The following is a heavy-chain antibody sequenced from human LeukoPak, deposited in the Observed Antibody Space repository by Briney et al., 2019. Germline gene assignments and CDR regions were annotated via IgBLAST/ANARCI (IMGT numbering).Heavy chain of an antibody. CDR3: ARDRGHSGYDLYDY. CDR2: IIPIFGTA. V-gene: IGHV1-69*05. D-gene: IGHD5-12*01. Sequence: SVKVSFKASGGTLNSYDISRVRHAPGQGDEWMGGIIPIFGTANYAQKFQGRVTITTDESTSTAYMELSSLRAEDTAVYYCARDRGHSGYDLYDYWGQGTLVTVSS. J-gene: IGHJ4*02. CDR1: GGTLNSYD.